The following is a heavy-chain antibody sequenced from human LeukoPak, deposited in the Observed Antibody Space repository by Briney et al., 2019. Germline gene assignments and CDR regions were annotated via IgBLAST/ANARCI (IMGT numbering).Heavy chain of an antibody. Sequence: ASVKVSCKASGYTFTRYGISWVRQAPGQGPEWMGWISGYNGHTNYAQKFQGRVTMSTDTSTSTAYMELRSLRFDDTAIYYCAKDWHILTGRNCFDPWGQGTLVTVSS. J-gene: IGHJ5*02. V-gene: IGHV1-18*01. CDR3: AKDWHILTGRNCFDP. D-gene: IGHD3-9*01. CDR1: GYTFTRYG. CDR2: ISGYNGHT.